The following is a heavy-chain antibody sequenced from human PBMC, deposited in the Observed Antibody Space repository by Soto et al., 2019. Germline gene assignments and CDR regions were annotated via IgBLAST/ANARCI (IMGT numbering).Heavy chain of an antibody. CDR1: GYTFTGCY. V-gene: IGHV1-2*02. Sequence: GASVKVSCKASGYTFTGCYMHCVRQAPGQGLEWMGWINPNSGGTNYAQKFQGRVTMTRDTSISTAYMELSRLRSDDTAVYYCAREWGDGYNYDYYYYGMDVWGQGTTVTVSS. CDR2: INPNSGGT. D-gene: IGHD5-12*01. J-gene: IGHJ6*02. CDR3: AREWGDGYNYDYYYYGMDV.